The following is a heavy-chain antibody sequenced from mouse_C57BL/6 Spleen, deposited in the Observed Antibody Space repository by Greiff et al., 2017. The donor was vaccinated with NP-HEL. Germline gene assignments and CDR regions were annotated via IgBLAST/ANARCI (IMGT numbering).Heavy chain of an antibody. CDR3: AELDFDY. Sequence: VQLQQPGAELVRPGTSVTLSCKASGYTFTSYWMHWVKQRPGQGLEWIGVIDPSDSYTNYNQKFKGKATLTVDTSSSTAYMQLSSLTSEDSAVYYCAELDFDYWGQGTTLTVSS. CDR2: IDPSDSYT. V-gene: IGHV1-59*01. J-gene: IGHJ2*01. CDR1: GYTFTSYW. D-gene: IGHD4-1*01.